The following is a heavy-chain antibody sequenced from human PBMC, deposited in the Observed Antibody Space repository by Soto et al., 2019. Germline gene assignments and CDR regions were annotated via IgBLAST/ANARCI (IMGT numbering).Heavy chain of an antibody. Sequence: AGGSRRRSWAASGFTVSSNCMSGVGQAPGKGLEWVSVIYSGGSTYYADSVKGRFTISRDNSKNTLYLQMNSLRAEDTAVYYCARGGRDGYNGYYFDYWGQGTLVTVSS. CDR1: GFTVSSNC. CDR2: IYSGGST. CDR3: ARGGRDGYNGYYFDY. D-gene: IGHD5-12*01. J-gene: IGHJ4*02. V-gene: IGHV3-53*01.